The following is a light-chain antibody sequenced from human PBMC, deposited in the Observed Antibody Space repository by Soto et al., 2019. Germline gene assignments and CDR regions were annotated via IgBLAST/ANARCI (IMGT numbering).Light chain of an antibody. CDR2: GNS. CDR3: QSYDSSLSGPYV. CDR1: SSNFGAGYD. J-gene: IGLJ1*01. Sequence: QAVRKQPPSVSGGPGQRVTISCTGGSSNFGAGYDVHWYQQLPGTAPKLLIYGNSNRPSGVPDRFSGSKSGTSASLAITGLQAEDEADYYCQSYDSSLSGPYVFGTGTKVTV. V-gene: IGLV1-40*01.